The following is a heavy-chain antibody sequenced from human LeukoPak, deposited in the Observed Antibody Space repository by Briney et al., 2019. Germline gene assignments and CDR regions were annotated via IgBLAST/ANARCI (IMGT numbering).Heavy chain of an antibody. V-gene: IGHV3-74*01. CDR3: ATGNYYDSRGYYTFGH. D-gene: IGHD3-22*01. Sequence: GGSLRLSCAASGFTFSRHWMHWVRQAPGKGLVWVSRINGDGSTTSYADSVKGGFTISRDNAKNTLYLQMNSLRAEDTAVYYCATGNYYDSRGYYTFGHWGQGTLVTVSS. CDR2: INGDGSTT. J-gene: IGHJ1*01. CDR1: GFTFSRHW.